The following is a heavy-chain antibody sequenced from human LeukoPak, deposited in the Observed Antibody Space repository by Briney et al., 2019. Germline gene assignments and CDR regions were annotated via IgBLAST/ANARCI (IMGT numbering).Heavy chain of an antibody. J-gene: IGHJ6*03. D-gene: IGHD3-3*01. CDR2: ISGSGST. CDR1: GGSISSYY. CDR3: ARIRAEGLPDTDYYYYYMDV. V-gene: IGHV4-4*07. Sequence: PSETLSLTCTVSGGSISSYYWTWIRQPAGKGLEWIGRISGSGSTDYNPSLKSRVTMSVDTSKNQFSLKLSSVTAADTAVYYCARIRAEGLPDTDYYYYYMDVWGKGTTVTISS.